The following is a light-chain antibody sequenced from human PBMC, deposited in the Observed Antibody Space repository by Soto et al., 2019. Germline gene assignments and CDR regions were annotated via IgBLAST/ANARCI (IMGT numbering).Light chain of an antibody. V-gene: IGKV3-20*01. CDR1: QSVSSSY. CDR2: GAS. CDR3: QQYGSSPLT. Sequence: EIVLTQSPGTLSLSRGERSTLSCSASQSVSSSYLAWYQHKPGQAPRLLIYGASSRATGIPDRFSGSGSGTDFTLTISRLEPEDFAVYYCQQYGSSPLTFGGGTKVDI. J-gene: IGKJ4*01.